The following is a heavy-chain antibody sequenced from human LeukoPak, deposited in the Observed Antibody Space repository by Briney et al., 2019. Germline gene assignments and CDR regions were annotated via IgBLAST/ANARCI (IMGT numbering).Heavy chain of an antibody. D-gene: IGHD3-3*01. J-gene: IGHJ6*02. CDR2: IYYSGST. V-gene: IGHV4-31*03. CDR1: GGSISSGGYY. CDR3: ASTHKTYDFWIMDV. Sequence: PSETLSLTCTVSGGSISSGGYYWSWIRQHPGKGLEWIGYIYYSGSTYYNPSLKSRVTISVDTSKNQFSLKLSSVTAADTAAYYCASTHKTYDFWIMDVWGQGTTVTVSS.